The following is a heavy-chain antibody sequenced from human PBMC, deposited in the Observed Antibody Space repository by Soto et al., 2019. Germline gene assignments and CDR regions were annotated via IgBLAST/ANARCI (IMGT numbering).Heavy chain of an antibody. CDR2: IYRDGNT. D-gene: IGHD3-22*01. Sequence: GGSLRLSCAASGFTVSSNYMSWVRQAPGKGLEWVSVIYRDGNTYYADSVKGRFTISRDKSKNTLYLQMNRLRAEDTAVYYCARDLGADSNGDSDAEWGRGTLVTVSS. J-gene: IGHJ4*02. V-gene: IGHV3-53*01. CDR3: ARDLGADSNGDSDAE. CDR1: GFTVSSNY.